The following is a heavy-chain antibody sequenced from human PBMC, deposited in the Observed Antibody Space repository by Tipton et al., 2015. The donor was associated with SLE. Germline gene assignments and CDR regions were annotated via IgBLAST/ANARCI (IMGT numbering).Heavy chain of an antibody. Sequence: GLVKPSETLSLTCAVYGGSFSGYYWSWIRQPPGKGLEWIGEINHSGSTNYNPSLKSRVTISVDTSKNQFSLKLSSVTAADTAVYYCARVFITMVRGDYGMDVWGQGTTVTVSS. CDR2: INHSGST. V-gene: IGHV4-34*01. CDR3: ARVFITMVRGDYGMDV. CDR1: GGSFSGYY. D-gene: IGHD3-10*01. J-gene: IGHJ6*02.